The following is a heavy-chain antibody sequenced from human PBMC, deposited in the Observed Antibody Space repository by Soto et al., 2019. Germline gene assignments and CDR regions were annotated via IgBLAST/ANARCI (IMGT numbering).Heavy chain of an antibody. CDR2: IIPILGIA. CDR3: VLPRIAARRSHNWFDP. V-gene: IGHV1-69*02. D-gene: IGHD6-6*01. J-gene: IGHJ5*02. CDR1: GGTFSSYT. Sequence: GASVKVSCKASGGTFSSYTISWVRQAPGQGLEWMGRIIPILGIANYAQKFQGRVTITADKSTSTAYMELSSLRSEDTAVYYCVLPRIAARRSHNWFDPWGQGTLVTVSS.